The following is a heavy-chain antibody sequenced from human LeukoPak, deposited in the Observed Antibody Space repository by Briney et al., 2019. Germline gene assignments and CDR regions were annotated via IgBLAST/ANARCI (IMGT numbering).Heavy chain of an antibody. CDR3: AIKLWSGYSPSHGDS. V-gene: IGHV3-23*01. Sequence: GGSLRLSCAASGFTFSSYAMTWVRQAPGKGLEWVSAIIGSGGSTYYADSVKGRFTISRDNSKDTLYLQMNRLRAEDTAIYYCAIKLWSGYSPSHGDSWAQGTLVTVSS. CDR2: IIGSGGST. D-gene: IGHD3-3*01. CDR1: GFTFSSYA. J-gene: IGHJ4*02.